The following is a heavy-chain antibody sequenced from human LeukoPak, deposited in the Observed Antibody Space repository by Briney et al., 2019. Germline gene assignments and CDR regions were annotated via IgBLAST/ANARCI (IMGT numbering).Heavy chain of an antibody. J-gene: IGHJ4*02. Sequence: GGSLRLSCAASGFTFSSYAMHWVRQALGKGLEWVAVISYDGSNKYYADSVKGRFTISRDNSKNTLYLQMNSLRAEDTAVYYCARDDAIAAAVDYWGQGTLVTVSS. D-gene: IGHD6-13*01. CDR2: ISYDGSNK. CDR1: GFTFSSYA. V-gene: IGHV3-30*04. CDR3: ARDDAIAAAVDY.